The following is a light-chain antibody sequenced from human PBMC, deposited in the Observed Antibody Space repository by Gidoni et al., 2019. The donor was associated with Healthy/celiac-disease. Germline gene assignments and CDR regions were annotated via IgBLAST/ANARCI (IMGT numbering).Light chain of an antibody. CDR3: QQYNSMGWT. CDR2: KAS. J-gene: IGKJ1*01. CDR1: QSISSV. Sequence: DIQMTQPPSTLSASVGDKVTITCRASQSISSVLAWYQQKPGKAPKLLIYKASSLESGVPSRFSGSGSGTEFTLTISSLQPDDFATSYCQQYNSMGWTFGQGTKVEIK. V-gene: IGKV1-5*03.